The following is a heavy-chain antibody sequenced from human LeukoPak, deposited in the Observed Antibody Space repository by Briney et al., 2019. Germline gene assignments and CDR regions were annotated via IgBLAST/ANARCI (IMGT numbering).Heavy chain of an antibody. CDR3: ARDLVQLELLGYFDY. CDR2: INPNSGGT. V-gene: IGHV1-2*02. J-gene: IGHJ4*02. CDR1: GYTFTSYD. D-gene: IGHD1-1*01. Sequence: ASVKVSCKASGYTFTSYDINWVRQAPGQGLEWMGWINPNSGGTNYAQKFQGRVTMTRDTSISTAYMELSRLRSDDTAVYYCARDLVQLELLGYFDYWGQGTLVTVSS.